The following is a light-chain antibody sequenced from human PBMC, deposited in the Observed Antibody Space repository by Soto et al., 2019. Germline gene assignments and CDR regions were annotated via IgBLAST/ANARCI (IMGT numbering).Light chain of an antibody. V-gene: IGKV3-15*01. CDR3: QQYNNWPPWT. J-gene: IGKJ1*01. CDR2: GAP. CDR1: QSVSSN. Sequence: EIVMTQSPATLSVSPGERATLSCRASQSVSSNLAWYQQKPGQAPRLLIYGAPTRATGIPARFSGSGSGTEFTLTISSLQSEDFVVYYCQQYNNWPPWTFGQGTKVDIK.